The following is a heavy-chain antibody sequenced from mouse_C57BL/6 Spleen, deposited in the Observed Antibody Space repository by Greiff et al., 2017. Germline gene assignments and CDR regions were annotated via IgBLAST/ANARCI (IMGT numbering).Heavy chain of an antibody. CDR1: GFNIKDDY. D-gene: IGHD2-4*01. CDR2: IDPENGDT. CDR3: TTNYEYDERGAMDY. Sequence: VQLQQSGAELVRPGASVKLSCTASGFNIKDDYMHWVKQRPEQGLEWIGWIDPENGDTEYASKFQGKATITADTSSNTAYLQLSSLTSEDTAVYYCTTNYEYDERGAMDYWGQGTSVTVSS. V-gene: IGHV14-4*01. J-gene: IGHJ4*01.